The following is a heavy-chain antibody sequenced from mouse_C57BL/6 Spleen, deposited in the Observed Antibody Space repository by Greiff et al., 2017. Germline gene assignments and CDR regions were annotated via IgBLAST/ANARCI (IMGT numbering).Heavy chain of an antibody. J-gene: IGHJ2*01. V-gene: IGHV5-16*01. CDR3: ARLYYSNYCDY. CDR2: INYDGSST. CDR1: GFTFSDYY. Sequence: DVQLQESEGGLVQPGSSMKLSCTASGFTFSDYYMAWVRQVPEKGLEWVANINYDGSSTYYLDSLKSRFIISRDNAKNILYLQMSSLKSEDTATYYCARLYYSNYCDYWGQGTTLTVSS. D-gene: IGHD2-5*01.